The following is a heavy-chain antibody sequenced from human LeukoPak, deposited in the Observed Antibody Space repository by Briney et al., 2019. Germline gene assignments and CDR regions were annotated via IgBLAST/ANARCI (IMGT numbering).Heavy chain of an antibody. CDR3: ATADPALAAAGTRNWFHP. CDR2: FDPEDGET. D-gene: IGHD6-13*01. V-gene: IGHV1-24*01. J-gene: IGHJ5*02. CDR1: GYTLTELS. Sequence: GASVKVSCKVSGYTLTELSMHWVRQAPGKGLEWMGGFDPEDGETIYAQKFQGRVTMTEDTSTDTAYMELSSLRSEDTAVYYCATADPALAAAGTRNWFHPWGQGTLVTVSS.